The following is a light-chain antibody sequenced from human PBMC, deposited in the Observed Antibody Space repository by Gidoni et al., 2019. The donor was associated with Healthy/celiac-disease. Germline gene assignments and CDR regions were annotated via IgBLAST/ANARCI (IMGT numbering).Light chain of an antibody. V-gene: IGLV2-23*01. CDR2: ECS. CDR1: RSDVGSYNL. J-gene: IGLJ1*01. Sequence: QSALTQPDYVSGSPGPSITISCTGTRSDVGSYNLVSWYQHHPGQAPKLMIYECSKRTSGVSNRFSGSKSGHTAFLTISGLQAEDDAHYYCCSYAGSGGVFGTGTQVTVL. CDR3: CSYAGSGGV.